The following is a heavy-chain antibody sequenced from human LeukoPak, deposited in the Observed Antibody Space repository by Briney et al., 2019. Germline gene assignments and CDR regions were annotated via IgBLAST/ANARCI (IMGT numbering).Heavy chain of an antibody. CDR3: AREGESGSYLDY. J-gene: IGHJ4*02. D-gene: IGHD3-16*01. Sequence: ASVKVSCKASGYTFTGYYMHWERQAPGQGLEWMGWINPNSGGTNYAQKFQGRVTMTRDTSISTAYMELSRLRSDDTAVYYCAREGESGSYLDYWGQGTLVTVSS. CDR2: INPNSGGT. V-gene: IGHV1-2*02. CDR1: GYTFTGYY.